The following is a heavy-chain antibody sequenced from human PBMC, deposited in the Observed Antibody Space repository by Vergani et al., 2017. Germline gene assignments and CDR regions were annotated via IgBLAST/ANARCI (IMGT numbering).Heavy chain of an antibody. CDR1: GYTFTGYY. J-gene: IGHJ3*02. Sequence: QVQLVQSGAEVKKPGASVKVSCKASGYTFTGYYMHLVRQAPGQGLEWMGRINPISCGTNYAQKFQGRVTMTRDTSITTAYMELSRLRSDDTALYYCARELDANSFDIWGQGTMVTVSS. CDR2: INPISCGT. V-gene: IGHV1-2*06. CDR3: ARELDANSFDI. D-gene: IGHD1-1*01.